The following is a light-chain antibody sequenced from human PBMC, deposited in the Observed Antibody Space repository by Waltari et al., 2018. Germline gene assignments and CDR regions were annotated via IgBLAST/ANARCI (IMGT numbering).Light chain of an antibody. CDR3: QPFKNYVST. Sequence: IQMTQSPSSLYASVGDKVTITCMTSQTIGNLLSWIQQKTGKPPNLLIYGASTLEGGVPSRFSGSGSGTEFPLTINHLQPGDFATYYCQPFKNYVSTFGQGTKVEIK. CDR1: QTIGNL. J-gene: IGKJ1*01. V-gene: IGKV1D-13*01. CDR2: GAS.